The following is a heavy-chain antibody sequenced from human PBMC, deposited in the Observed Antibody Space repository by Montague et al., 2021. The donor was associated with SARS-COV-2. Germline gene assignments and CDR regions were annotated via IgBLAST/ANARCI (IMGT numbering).Heavy chain of an antibody. CDR3: ARDYGDYGSGYYYGMDV. CDR2: IYYSGST. J-gene: IGHJ6*02. D-gene: IGHD4-17*01. CDR1: GGSISSSSYY. V-gene: IGHV4-39*07. Sequence: SETLSLTCTVSGGSISSSSYYWGWIRRPPGKGLEWIGSIYYSGSTYYNPSLKSRVTISVDTSKNQFSLKLSSVTAADTAVYYCARDYGDYGSGYYYGMDVWGQGTTVTVSS.